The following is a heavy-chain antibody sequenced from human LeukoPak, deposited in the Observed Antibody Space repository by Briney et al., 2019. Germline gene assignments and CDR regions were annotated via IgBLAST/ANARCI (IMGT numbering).Heavy chain of an antibody. CDR2: ISWNSGSI. D-gene: IGHD3-3*01. V-gene: IGHV3-9*01. Sequence: PGRSLRLSCAASGFTFDDYAIHWVRQAPGKGLEWVSGISWNSGSIGYADSVKGRFTISRDNAKNSLYLQMNSLRAEDTALYYCAKDTYYDFWSGSSHIDYWGQGTLVTVSS. CDR1: GFTFDDYA. CDR3: AKDTYYDFWSGSSHIDY. J-gene: IGHJ4*02.